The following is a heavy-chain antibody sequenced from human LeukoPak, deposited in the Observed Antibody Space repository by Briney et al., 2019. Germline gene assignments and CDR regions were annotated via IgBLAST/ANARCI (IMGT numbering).Heavy chain of an antibody. CDR2: IRSKANDYAT. V-gene: IGHV3-73*01. CDR3: TRVVESPHFYFEN. CDR1: GFTFSGSP. D-gene: IGHD2-15*01. Sequence: GGSLRLSCVASGFTFSGSPVHWVRQASGKGLEWVGRIRSKANDYATAYAAAVKGRFTISRDDSKNMAYLQMNSLKTEDTAIYYCTRVVESPHFYFENWGQGSLVTVSS. J-gene: IGHJ4*02.